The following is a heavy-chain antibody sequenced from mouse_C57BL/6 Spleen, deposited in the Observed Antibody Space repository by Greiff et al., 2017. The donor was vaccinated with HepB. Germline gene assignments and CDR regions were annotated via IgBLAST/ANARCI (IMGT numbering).Heavy chain of an antibody. CDR2: IDPSDSET. Sequence: QVQLQQPGAELVRPGSSVKLSCKASGYTFTSYWMHWVKQRPIQGLEWIGNIDPSDSETHYNQKFKDKATLTVDKSSSTAYMQLSSLTSEDSAVYYCARTHYYGSSYRFDYWGQGTTLTVSS. CDR3: ARTHYYGSSYRFDY. V-gene: IGHV1-52*01. J-gene: IGHJ2*01. D-gene: IGHD1-1*01. CDR1: GYTFTSYW.